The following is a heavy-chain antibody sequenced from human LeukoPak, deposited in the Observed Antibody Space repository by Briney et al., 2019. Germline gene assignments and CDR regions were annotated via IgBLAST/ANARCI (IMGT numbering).Heavy chain of an antibody. V-gene: IGHV1-18*01. CDR1: GYTFTSYG. CDR3: ARSDIVLMVYVPHFDY. Sequence: ASVKVSCKASGYTFTSYGISWVRQAPGQGLEWMGWISAYNGNTNYAQKLQGRVTMTTDTSTSTACMELRSLRSDDTAVYYCARSDIVLMVYVPHFDYWGQGTLVTVSS. J-gene: IGHJ4*02. D-gene: IGHD2-8*01. CDR2: ISAYNGNT.